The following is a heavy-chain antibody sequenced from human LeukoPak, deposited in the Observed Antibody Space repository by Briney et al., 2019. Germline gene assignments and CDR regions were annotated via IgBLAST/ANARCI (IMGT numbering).Heavy chain of an antibody. CDR2: ISYDGSNK. D-gene: IGHD4-17*01. V-gene: IGHV3-30*04. Sequence: PGGSLRLSCAASGFTFSSYAMHWVRQAPGKGLEWVAVISYDGSNKYYADSVKGRFTISRDNSKNTLYLQMNSLRAEDTAVYYCARVKSRYGDYGPDAFDIWGQGTMVTVSS. J-gene: IGHJ3*02. CDR3: ARVKSRYGDYGPDAFDI. CDR1: GFTFSSYA.